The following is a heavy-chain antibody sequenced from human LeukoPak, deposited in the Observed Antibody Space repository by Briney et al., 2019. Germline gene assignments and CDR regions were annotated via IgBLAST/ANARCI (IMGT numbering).Heavy chain of an antibody. CDR3: ARIPHPDYADAQ. D-gene: IGHD4-17*01. J-gene: IGHJ4*02. CDR1: GFTVSSFE. CDR2: ISSSGGTM. V-gene: IGHV3-48*03. Sequence: SGGSLRLSCEASGFTVSSFEINWVRQAPGKGLEWVSYISSSGGTMDYADSVKGRFTVSRDNGKKLVHLQLNSLRAKDTAVYFCARIPHPDYADAQWGQGTLVIVSS.